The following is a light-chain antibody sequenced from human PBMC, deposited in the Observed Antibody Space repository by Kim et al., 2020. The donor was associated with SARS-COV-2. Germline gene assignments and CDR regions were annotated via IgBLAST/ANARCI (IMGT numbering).Light chain of an antibody. J-gene: IGLJ1*01. V-gene: IGLV1-44*01. CDR3: ASWDDRLNAYV. CDR2: SNS. Sequence: QSVLTQTPSVSGIPGQRVTISCSGGSSNIGGNTVNWNRQLPGTAPKLLIHSNSQRHSGVPDRFSGSKSDTSASLAISGLQSEDEAAYYCASWDDRLNAYVFGSGTKVTVL. CDR1: SSNIGGNT.